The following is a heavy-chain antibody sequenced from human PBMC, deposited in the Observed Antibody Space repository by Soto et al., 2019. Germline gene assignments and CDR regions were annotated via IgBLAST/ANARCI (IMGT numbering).Heavy chain of an antibody. D-gene: IGHD3-3*01. CDR3: ATRITVFGLLIPPFDP. CDR2: INHTGGT. V-gene: IGHV4-34*02. Sequence: QVHLQQWGAGLLKPSETLSLTCAVYGGSVNGYYWNXIRXXXGKGLEWIGEINHTGGTHYNPSLKSRVTMSVDTSKNQFSLRLSSVTAADTAIYYCATRITVFGLLIPPFDPWGQGTQVTVSS. J-gene: IGHJ5*02. CDR1: GGSVNGYY.